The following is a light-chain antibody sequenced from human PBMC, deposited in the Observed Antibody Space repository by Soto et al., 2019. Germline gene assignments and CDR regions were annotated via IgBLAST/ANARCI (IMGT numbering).Light chain of an antibody. CDR3: QQYNSQST. Sequence: IQVTQSPSTLSASVGDSVTITCRASQSISSWLAWYQQKPGKAPKLLIYTASNLESGVPSRFRGSGSGTEFTLTITSLQPDDIATYYCQQYNSQSTFGQGTKVDIK. CDR1: QSISSW. CDR2: TAS. V-gene: IGKV1-5*03. J-gene: IGKJ1*01.